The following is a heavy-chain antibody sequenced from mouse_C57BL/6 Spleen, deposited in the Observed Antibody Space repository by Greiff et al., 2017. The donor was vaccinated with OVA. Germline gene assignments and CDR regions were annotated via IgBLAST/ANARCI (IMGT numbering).Heavy chain of an antibody. D-gene: IGHD3-3*01. CDR1: GYSITSGYD. Sequence: EVKLVESGPGMVKPSQSLSLTCTVTGYSITSGYDWHWIRHFPGNKLEWMGYISYSGSTNYNPSLKSRISITHDTSKNHFFLKLNSVTTEDTATYYCARGGDPYWYFDVWGTGTTVTVSS. CDR3: ARGGDPYWYFDV. V-gene: IGHV3-1*01. J-gene: IGHJ1*03. CDR2: ISYSGST.